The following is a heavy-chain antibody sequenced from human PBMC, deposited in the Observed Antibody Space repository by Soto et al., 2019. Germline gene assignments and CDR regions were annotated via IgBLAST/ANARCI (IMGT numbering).Heavy chain of an antibody. V-gene: IGHV1-18*01. J-gene: IGHJ4*02. CDR1: GYTFTSYG. CDR2: ISAYNGDT. D-gene: IGHD6-6*01. CDR3: AREYSSSFDY. Sequence: ASVKVSCKASGYTFTSYGYAWVRQAPGQGLEWMGWISAYNGDTNYAQKFQGWVTMTTDTSISTAHMELSKLRSDDTAVYYCAREYSSSFDYWGQGTLVTVSS.